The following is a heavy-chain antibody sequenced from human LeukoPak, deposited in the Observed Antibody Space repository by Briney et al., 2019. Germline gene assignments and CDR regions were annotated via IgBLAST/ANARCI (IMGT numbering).Heavy chain of an antibody. D-gene: IGHD6-13*01. CDR1: GGSINSYY. Sequence: SETLSLTCTVSGGSINSYYWSCIRQPPGKGLEWIGYIYYTGSTNYNPSLRSRVTMSVDTSKNQFSLKLSSVTAADTAVYYCARFSGGSWFDYWGQGTLVTVSS. CDR3: ARFSGGSWFDY. CDR2: IYYTGST. V-gene: IGHV4-59*01. J-gene: IGHJ4*02.